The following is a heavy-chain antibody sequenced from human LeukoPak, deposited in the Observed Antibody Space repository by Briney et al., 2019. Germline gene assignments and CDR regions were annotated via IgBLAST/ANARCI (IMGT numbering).Heavy chain of an antibody. Sequence: PGGSLRLSCAASGFTFSSYAMSWVRQAPGKGREWVSAISGSGGSTYYADSVKGRFTISRDNSKTTLYLKMNSMRDEDTAVYYCAKDDIVVVTAAVSLVARPGKYDYWGQGTLVTVSS. J-gene: IGHJ4*02. CDR3: AKDDIVVVTAAVSLVARPGKYDY. CDR2: ISGSGGST. D-gene: IGHD2-2*01. V-gene: IGHV3-23*01. CDR1: GFTFSSYA.